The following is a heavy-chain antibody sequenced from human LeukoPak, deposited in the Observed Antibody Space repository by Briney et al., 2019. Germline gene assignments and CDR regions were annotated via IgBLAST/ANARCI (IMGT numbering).Heavy chain of an antibody. CDR2: INPSGGST. V-gene: IGHV1-46*01. D-gene: IGHD3-10*01. J-gene: IGHJ4*02. Sequence: ASVKVSCKASGYTFTSYYMHWVRQAPGQGLEWMGIINPSGGSTSYAQKFQGRVTITRDTSASTAYMELSSLRSEDTAIYYCATGLITMLRGATDYWGQGTLVTVSS. CDR3: ATGLITMLRGATDY. CDR1: GYTFTSYY.